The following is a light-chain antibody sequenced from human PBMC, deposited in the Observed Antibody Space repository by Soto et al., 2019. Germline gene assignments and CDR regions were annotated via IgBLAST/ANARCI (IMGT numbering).Light chain of an antibody. Sequence: QSVLTQPASVSGSPGQSITVSCTGSSNDVGNYNLVSWYQQSPGKAPKLLIYEDSKRPSRVSNRFSGSKSGDTASLTISGLQAEDEADYYCCSYTGGTTAYVFGTGTKVTVL. CDR2: EDS. CDR1: SNDVGNYNL. J-gene: IGLJ1*01. V-gene: IGLV2-23*01. CDR3: CSYTGGTTAYV.